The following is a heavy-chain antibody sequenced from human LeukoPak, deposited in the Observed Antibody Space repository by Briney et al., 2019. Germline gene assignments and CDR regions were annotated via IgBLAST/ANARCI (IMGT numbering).Heavy chain of an antibody. V-gene: IGHV4-59*12. Sequence: SETLSLTCTVSGGSISSYYWSWIRQPPGKGLEWIGYIYYSGSTNYNPSLKSRVTISVDMSKNQFSLKLSSVTAADTAVYYCARELRYDNSDSGAFWGQGTVVTVSS. CDR3: ARELRYDNSDSGAF. CDR2: IYYSGST. D-gene: IGHD3-22*01. CDR1: GGSISSYY. J-gene: IGHJ3*01.